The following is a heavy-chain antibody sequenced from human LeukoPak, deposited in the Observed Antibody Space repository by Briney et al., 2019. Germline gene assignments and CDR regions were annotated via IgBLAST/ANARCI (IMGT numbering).Heavy chain of an antibody. J-gene: IGHJ4*02. CDR1: GFAFSSCS. CDR2: ISSSSNII. Sequence: GGSLRLSCAASGFAFSSCSMNWVRQPPGKGLQWVSYISSSSNIIYYADSVKGRFTISRDNAKNSLFLQMNSLRAEDTAVYYCARDFAREFTIDYWGQGTLVTVSS. D-gene: IGHD3-10*01. CDR3: ARDFAREFTIDY. V-gene: IGHV3-48*01.